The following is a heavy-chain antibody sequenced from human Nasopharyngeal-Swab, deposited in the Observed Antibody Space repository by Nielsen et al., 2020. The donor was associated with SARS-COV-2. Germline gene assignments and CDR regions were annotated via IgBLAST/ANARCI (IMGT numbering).Heavy chain of an antibody. CDR1: GLTFSRHF. Sequence: GESLMIPCVASGLTFSRHFWSWIRQTPAKGLELVSSITISGDNIYYAESVEGRFTISSDISRNTLYLQLRSLRVEDTAIYYCATRPANGDFFVFDYWGQGTLVTVSS. CDR2: ITISGDNI. D-gene: IGHD2-8*01. J-gene: IGHJ4*02. CDR3: ATRPANGDFFVFDY. V-gene: IGHV3-23*01.